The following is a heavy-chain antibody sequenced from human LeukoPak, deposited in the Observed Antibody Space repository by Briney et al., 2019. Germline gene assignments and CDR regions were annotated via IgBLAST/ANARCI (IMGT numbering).Heavy chain of an antibody. CDR3: ARVAVAGAYYYGMDV. D-gene: IGHD6-19*01. CDR1: GGSFSGYY. CDR2: IDHSGST. J-gene: IGHJ6*02. Sequence: SETLSLTCAVYGGSFSGYYWSWLRQPPGKGLEWIGEIDHSGSTNYNPSLKSRVTISVDTSKNQFSLKLSSVTAADTAVYYCARVAVAGAYYYGMDVWGQGTTVTVSS. V-gene: IGHV4-34*01.